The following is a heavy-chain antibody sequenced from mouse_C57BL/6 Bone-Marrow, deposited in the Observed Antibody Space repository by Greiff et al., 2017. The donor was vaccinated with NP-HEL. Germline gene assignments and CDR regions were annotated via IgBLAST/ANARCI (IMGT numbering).Heavy chain of an antibody. Sequence: QVQLQQPGAELVKPGASVKMSCKASGYTFTSYWITWVKQRPGQGLEWIGDIYPGSGSTNYNEKFKSKATLTVDTSSSKAYMQLSSLTSEDSAVYYCAIAYYSNLYWYFDVWGTGTTVTVSS. D-gene: IGHD2-5*01. CDR1: GYTFTSYW. CDR2: IYPGSGST. V-gene: IGHV1-55*01. J-gene: IGHJ1*03. CDR3: AIAYYSNLYWYFDV.